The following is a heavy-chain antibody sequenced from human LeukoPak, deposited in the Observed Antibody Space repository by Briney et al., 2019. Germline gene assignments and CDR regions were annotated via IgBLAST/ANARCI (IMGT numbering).Heavy chain of an antibody. D-gene: IGHD3-10*01. CDR3: ARDGITMVRGVISYYYYMDV. V-gene: IGHV1-46*01. Sequence: ASVKVSCKASGYTFSSYYMHWVRQAPGQGLEWMGIINPSGTSTTYAQKFQGRVTVTRDMSTSTMYMELSSLRSEDTAVYYCARDGITMVRGVISYYYYMDVWGKGTTVTISS. J-gene: IGHJ6*03. CDR2: INPSGTST. CDR1: GYTFSSYY.